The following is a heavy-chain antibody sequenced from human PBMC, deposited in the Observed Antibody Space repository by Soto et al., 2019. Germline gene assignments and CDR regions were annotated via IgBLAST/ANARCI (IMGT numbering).Heavy chain of an antibody. CDR2: IDPSDSYT. CDR3: AQGPSNYDNNWFDP. D-gene: IGHD4-4*01. Sequence: PXESVKVSWKGSGYSFTSYWISCVRQMPGKGLEWMGRIDPSDSYTNYSPSFQGHVTISADKSISTAYLQWSSLKASDTAMYYCAQGPSNYDNNWFDPWGQGTLVTVYS. V-gene: IGHV5-10-1*01. CDR1: GYSFTSYW. J-gene: IGHJ5*02.